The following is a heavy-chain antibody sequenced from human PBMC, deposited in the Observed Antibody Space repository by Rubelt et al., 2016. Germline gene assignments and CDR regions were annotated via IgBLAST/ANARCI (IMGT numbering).Heavy chain of an antibody. D-gene: IGHD5-18*01. CDR3: ARDQIGGSYPVD. Sequence: QVQLVQSGAEVKKPGSSVKVSCKASGGTFSSYAISWVRQAPGQGLEWMGRIVPILGVTNYAQKFQGRVTITADRSTSTAYMELSSLRAEDTAVYYCARDQIGGSYPVDWGQGTLVTVSS. CDR1: GGTFSSYA. V-gene: IGHV1-69*04. CDR2: IVPILGVT. J-gene: IGHJ4*02.